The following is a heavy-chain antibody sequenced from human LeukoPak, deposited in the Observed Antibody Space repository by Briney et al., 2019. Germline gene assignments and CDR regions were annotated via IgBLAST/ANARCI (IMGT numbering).Heavy chain of an antibody. CDR2: IYYSGST. Sequence: PSETLSLTCTVSGGSISSSSYYWGWIRQPPGKGLEWIGSIYYSGSTYYNPSLKSRVTISVDTSKNQFSLKLSSVTAADTAVYYCARGSDIVVVVAATDAFDIWGQGTMVTVSS. J-gene: IGHJ3*02. D-gene: IGHD2-15*01. CDR3: ARGSDIVVVVAATDAFDI. V-gene: IGHV4-39*01. CDR1: GGSISSSSYY.